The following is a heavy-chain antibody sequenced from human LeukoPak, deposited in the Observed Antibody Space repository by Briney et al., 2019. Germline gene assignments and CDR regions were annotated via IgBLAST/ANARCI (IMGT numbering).Heavy chain of an antibody. CDR3: AKGGRAVSSP. D-gene: IGHD6-19*01. J-gene: IGHJ5*02. CDR2: VSDSSRST. CDR1: GFSFSIYA. V-gene: IGHV3-23*01. Sequence: GGSLRLSCAASGFSFSIYAMSWVRQAPGKGLEWVSTVSDSSRSTYYADSVKGRFTISRDNSKNTLYLQMHSLRADDTAVYYCAKGGRAVSSPWGQGTLVTVSS.